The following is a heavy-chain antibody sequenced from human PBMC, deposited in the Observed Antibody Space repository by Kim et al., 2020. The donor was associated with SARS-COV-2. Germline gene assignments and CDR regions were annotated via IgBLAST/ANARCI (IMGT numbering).Heavy chain of an antibody. D-gene: IGHD5-12*01. Sequence: SETLSLTCTVSGGSISSSSYYWGWIRQPPGKGLEWIGSIYYSGSTYYNPSLKSRVTISVDTSKNQFSLKLSSVTASDTAVYYCARRFVVAIDYWGQGTLVIVSS. J-gene: IGHJ4*02. CDR3: ARRFVVAIDY. CDR1: GGSISSSSYY. CDR2: IYYSGST. V-gene: IGHV4-39*01.